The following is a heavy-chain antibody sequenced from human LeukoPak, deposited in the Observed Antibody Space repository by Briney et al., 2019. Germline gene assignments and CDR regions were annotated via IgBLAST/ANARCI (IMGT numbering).Heavy chain of an antibody. CDR1: GFTFDDYA. CDR2: ISWNSGSI. Sequence: GRSLRLSCAASGFTFDDYARHWVRQAPGKGLEWVSGISWNSGSIGYADSVKGRFTISRDNAKNSLYLQMNSLRAEDTALYYCAKDSARFGELATDAFDIWGQGTMVTVSS. J-gene: IGHJ3*02. D-gene: IGHD3-10*01. V-gene: IGHV3-9*01. CDR3: AKDSARFGELATDAFDI.